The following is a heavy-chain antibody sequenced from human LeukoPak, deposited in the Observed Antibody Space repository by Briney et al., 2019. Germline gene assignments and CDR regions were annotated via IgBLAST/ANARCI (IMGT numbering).Heavy chain of an antibody. V-gene: IGHV1-69*04. CDR3: ARDMTTVTTLTY. J-gene: IGHJ4*02. D-gene: IGHD4-17*01. CDR2: IIPILGIA. Sequence: GSSVKVSCKASGGTFSSYTISWVRQAPGQGLEWMGRIIPILGIANYAQKFQGRVTITADKSTSTAYMKLSSLRSEDTAVYYCARDMTTVTTLTYWGQGTLVTVSS. CDR1: GGTFSSYT.